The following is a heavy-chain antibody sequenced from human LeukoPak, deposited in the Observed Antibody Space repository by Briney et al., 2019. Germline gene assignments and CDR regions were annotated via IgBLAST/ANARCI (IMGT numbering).Heavy chain of an antibody. D-gene: IGHD6-19*01. Sequence: GGSLRLSCAASGFTFSSYAMSWVRQAPGKGLEWVSAISGSGSSTYYADSVKGRFTISRDNSKNTLYLQMNSLRAEDTAVYYCAKGPSRGWYRYWGQGTLVTVSS. V-gene: IGHV3-23*01. J-gene: IGHJ4*02. CDR2: ISGSGSST. CDR3: AKGPSRGWYRY. CDR1: GFTFSSYA.